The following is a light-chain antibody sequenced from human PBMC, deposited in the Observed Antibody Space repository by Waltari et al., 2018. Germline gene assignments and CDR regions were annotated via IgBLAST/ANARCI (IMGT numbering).Light chain of an antibody. Sequence: EVVMTQSPVTLSVSPGERATLSCRASQSVTSNLAWYQQKAVQPPRLLIYETSTRVTGVPARFSGSGSGTEFTLTISSLQSEDSAVYYCQQYNDWPPYTFGQGTKLEIK. CDR2: ETS. CDR3: QQYNDWPPYT. CDR1: QSVTSN. J-gene: IGKJ2*01. V-gene: IGKV3-15*01.